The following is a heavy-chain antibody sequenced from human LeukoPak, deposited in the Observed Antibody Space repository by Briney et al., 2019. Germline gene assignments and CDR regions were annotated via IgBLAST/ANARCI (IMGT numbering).Heavy chain of an antibody. Sequence: SETLSLTCTVSGYSISSGYYWGWIRQPPGKGLEWIGSIYHSGSTYYNPSLKSRVTISVDTSKNQFSLKLSSVTAADTAVYYCARGDFRAMIPPFDPWGQGTLVTVSS. J-gene: IGHJ5*02. CDR3: ARGDFRAMIPPFDP. D-gene: IGHD3-22*01. CDR1: GYSISSGYY. V-gene: IGHV4-38-2*02. CDR2: IYHSGST.